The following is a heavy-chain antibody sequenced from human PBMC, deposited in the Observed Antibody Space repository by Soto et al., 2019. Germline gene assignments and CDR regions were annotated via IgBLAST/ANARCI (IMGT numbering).Heavy chain of an antibody. CDR3: TLHKFDSSGYVSDY. J-gene: IGHJ4*02. CDR1: GITFSNYW. D-gene: IGHD3-22*01. V-gene: IGHV3-74*01. CDR2: IHSDGITT. Sequence: EVQVEESGGGLVQPGGSLRLSCAASGITFSNYWMEWVRQAPGKGLVWVSRIHSDGITTYYGDSVKGRFTISRDNAKSTVYRQMNSLGAEDTATYHCTLHKFDSSGYVSDYWGQGTLVTVSS.